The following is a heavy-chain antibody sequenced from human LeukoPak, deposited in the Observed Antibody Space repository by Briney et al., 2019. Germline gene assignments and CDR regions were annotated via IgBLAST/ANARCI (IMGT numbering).Heavy chain of an antibody. CDR2: ISGSGTTT. CDR1: GFTFNNNA. CDR3: ASSGWYGYYYGVDV. D-gene: IGHD6-19*01. V-gene: IGHV3-23*01. J-gene: IGHJ6*02. Sequence: GGSLRLSCAASGFTFNNNAMNWVRQAPGKGLEWVSSISGSGTTTYYADSVKGRFTISRDNSKNTLYLQMNSLRAEDTAVYYCASSGWYGYYYGVDVWGQGTTVTVSS.